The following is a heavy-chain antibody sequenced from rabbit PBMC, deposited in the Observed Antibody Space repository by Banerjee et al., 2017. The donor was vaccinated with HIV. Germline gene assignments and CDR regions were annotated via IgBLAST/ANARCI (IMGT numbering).Heavy chain of an antibody. V-gene: IGHV1S40*01. Sequence: QSLEESGGDLVKPGASLTLTCTVSGFSLSSYAINWVRQAPGKGLEWIAHINSGSSGNTYYASWAKGRFTISKTSATTGTLQMTRLTAADTAPYFCARKDGSRTDYNYAPYFNLWGPGTLVTVS. CDR1: GFSLSSYA. CDR3: ARKDGSRTDYNYAPYFNL. D-gene: IGHD5-1*01. CDR2: INSGSSGNT. J-gene: IGHJ4*01.